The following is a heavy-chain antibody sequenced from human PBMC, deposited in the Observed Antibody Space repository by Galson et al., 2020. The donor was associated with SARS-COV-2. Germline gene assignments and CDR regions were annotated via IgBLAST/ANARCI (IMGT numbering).Heavy chain of an antibody. CDR3: ARDKGRDYDLWSGYYNSGMDV. V-gene: IGHV3-21*01. J-gene: IGHJ6*02. Sequence: GESLKISCAASGFTFSSYIMNWVRQAPGKGLAWVSSISSSSSYIYYADSVKGRFTISRDNAKNSLYLQMNSLRAEDTAVYYCARDKGRDYDLWSGYYNSGMDVWGQGTTVTVSS. CDR2: ISSSSSYI. CDR1: GFTFSSYI. D-gene: IGHD3-3*01.